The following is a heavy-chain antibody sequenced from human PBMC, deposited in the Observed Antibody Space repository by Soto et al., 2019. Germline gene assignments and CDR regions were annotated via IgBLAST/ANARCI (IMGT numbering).Heavy chain of an antibody. CDR2: ISSSSSYI. V-gene: IGHV3-21*01. CDR1: GFTFSSYS. CDR3: AREGEQLLLRLVDY. J-gene: IGHJ4*02. Sequence: GGSLRLSCAASGFTFSSYSMNWVRQAPGKGLEWVSSISSSSSYIYYADSVKGRFTISRDNAKNSLYLQMNSLRAEDTAVYYCAREGEQLLLRLVDYWGQGTLVTVSS. D-gene: IGHD2-15*01.